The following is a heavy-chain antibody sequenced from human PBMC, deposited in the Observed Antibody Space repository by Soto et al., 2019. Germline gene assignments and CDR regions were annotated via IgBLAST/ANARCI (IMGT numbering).Heavy chain of an antibody. D-gene: IGHD2-21*01. CDR2: IYYVGTT. J-gene: IGHJ5*02. V-gene: IGHV4-59*08. CDR3: ARLGAYYPSLDP. Sequence: QVLLQESGPGLVKASETLSLTCTVSGGSLSPNYWSWFRQSPGKGLAWIGYIYYVGTTSYNPSLRSRLTLSLETSRSRFSLRLRSVTAADPAVYYCARLGAYYPSLDPWGPGILVTVSS. CDR1: GGSLSPNY.